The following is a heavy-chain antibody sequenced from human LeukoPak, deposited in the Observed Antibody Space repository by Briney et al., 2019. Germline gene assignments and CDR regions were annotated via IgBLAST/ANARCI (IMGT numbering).Heavy chain of an antibody. CDR2: INPSGGIR. D-gene: IGHD6-13*01. J-gene: IGHJ4*02. CDR3: AREGVAGTGLDY. V-gene: IGHV1-46*01. Sequence: ASVKVSCKASGYTFTSNHLHWVRQVPGQGLEWMGVINPSGGIRSYAQKFQGRITMTRDTSTSTLYMELSSLRSEDTAVYYCAREGVAGTGLDYWGQGTLVTVSS. CDR1: GYTFTSNH.